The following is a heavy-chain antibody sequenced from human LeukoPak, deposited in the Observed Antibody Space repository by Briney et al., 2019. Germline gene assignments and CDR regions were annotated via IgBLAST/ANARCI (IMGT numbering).Heavy chain of an antibody. D-gene: IGHD3-10*01. CDR3: ARDSSMLRVPLVIYYFDF. CDR2: IDSGSNNI. J-gene: IGHJ4*02. V-gene: IGHV3-48*01. CDR1: GFTFSTYS. Sequence: LGGSLRLSCAASGFTFSTYSMNWVRQAPGKGLKWVSDIDSGSNNIHYAYSVKGRFTISRDNSKNTLYLQMNSLRVEDTAVYYCARDSSMLRVPLVIYYFDFWGQRTLVTVSS.